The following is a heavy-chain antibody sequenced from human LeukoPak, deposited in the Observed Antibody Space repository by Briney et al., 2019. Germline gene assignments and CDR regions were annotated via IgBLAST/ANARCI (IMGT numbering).Heavy chain of an antibody. V-gene: IGHV1-69*06. Sequence: ASVKVSCTASGGTFSSYAISWVRQAPGQGLEWMGGIIPIFGTANYAQKFQGRVTITADKSTSTAYMELSSLRSEDTAVYYCARAHHQTLRYFDVVVGYWGQGTLVTVSS. CDR1: GGTFSSYA. J-gene: IGHJ4*02. CDR3: ARAHHQTLRYFDVVVGY. CDR2: IIPIFGTA. D-gene: IGHD3-9*01.